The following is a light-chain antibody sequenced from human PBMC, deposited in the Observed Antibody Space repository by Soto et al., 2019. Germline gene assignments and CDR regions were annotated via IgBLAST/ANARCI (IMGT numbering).Light chain of an antibody. V-gene: IGLV1-40*01. CDR3: QSYDSSLSVVV. CDR2: GNS. CDR1: SSNIGAGYD. J-gene: IGLJ2*01. Sequence: QAVVTQPPSVSGAPGQRVTISCTGSSSNIGAGYDVQWYQQLPGTAPKLLMYGNSNGPSGVPDRFSASKSGTSASLAITGLQAEDEADYYCQSYDSSLSVVVFGGGTKLTVL.